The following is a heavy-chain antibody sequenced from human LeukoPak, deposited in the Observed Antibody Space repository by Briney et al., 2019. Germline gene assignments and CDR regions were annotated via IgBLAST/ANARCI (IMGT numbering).Heavy chain of an antibody. CDR2: INHSGST. V-gene: IGHV4-34*01. CDR1: GSSFSGYY. CDR3: ARGTMGRGVKHYYYYMDV. J-gene: IGHJ6*03. D-gene: IGHD3-10*01. Sequence: SGTLSLTFAVYGSSFSGYYWSWIRKPPGKGREWSAKINHSGSTNYNRSLKSPVSISVDTSTNQFCMNLSSVTAAHTPVYYCARGTMGRGVKHYYYYMDVWSKGTTVTISS.